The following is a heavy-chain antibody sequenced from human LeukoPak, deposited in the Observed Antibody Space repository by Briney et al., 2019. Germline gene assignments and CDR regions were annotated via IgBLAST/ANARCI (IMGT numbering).Heavy chain of an antibody. V-gene: IGHV3-30-3*01. D-gene: IGHD3-3*01. J-gene: IGHJ6*02. CDR2: ISYDGSNK. CDR3: ARDRIILEWLLYDSRVDYYYGMDV. Sequence: GRSLRLSCAASGFTFSSYAMHWVRQAPGKGLEWVAVISYDGSNKYYADSVKGRFTISRDNSKNTLYLQMNSLRAEDTAVYYCARDRIILEWLLYDSRVDYYYGMDVWGQGTTVTV. CDR1: GFTFSSYA.